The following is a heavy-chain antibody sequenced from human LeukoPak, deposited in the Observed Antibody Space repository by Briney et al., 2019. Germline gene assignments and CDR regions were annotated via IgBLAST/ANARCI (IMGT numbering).Heavy chain of an antibody. CDR1: GFTFSSYA. J-gene: IGHJ4*02. V-gene: IGHV3-23*01. CDR3: AKDVTAMVPYYFDY. Sequence: GASLRLSCAASGFTFSSYAMSWVRQAPGKGLEWVSAISGSGGSTYYADSVKGRFTISRDNSKNTLYLQMDSLRAEDTAVYYCAKDVTAMVPYYFDYWGQGTLVTVSS. D-gene: IGHD5-18*01. CDR2: ISGSGGST.